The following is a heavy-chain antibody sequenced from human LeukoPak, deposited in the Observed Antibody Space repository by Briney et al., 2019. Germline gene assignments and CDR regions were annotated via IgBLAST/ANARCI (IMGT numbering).Heavy chain of an antibody. D-gene: IGHD2-8*01. CDR3: ARGRCMTKQPLDY. CDR2: IYYSGST. CDR1: GGPISSHY. J-gene: IGHJ4*02. Sequence: PSETLSLTCTVSGGPISSHYWSWIRQPPGKGLEWIGYIYYSGSTNYNPSLKSRVTISVDTSKNQFSLKLSSVTAADTAVYYCARGRCMTKQPLDYWGQGTLVTVSS. V-gene: IGHV4-59*11.